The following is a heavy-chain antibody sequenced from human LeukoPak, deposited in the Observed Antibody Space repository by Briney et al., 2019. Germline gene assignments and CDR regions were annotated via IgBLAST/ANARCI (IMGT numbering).Heavy chain of an antibody. V-gene: IGHV1-3*01. CDR1: GYTFTSYA. D-gene: IGHD3-9*01. J-gene: IGHJ5*02. Sequence: ASVKVSCKASGYTFTSYAMHWVRQAPGQRLEWMGWINAGNGNTKYSQKFQGRLTITRDTSASTAYMELSSLRSEDTAVYYCARGYYDILTGLTVGRGTSENWFDPWGQGTLVTVSS. CDR2: INAGNGNT. CDR3: ARGYYDILTGLTVGRGTSENWFDP.